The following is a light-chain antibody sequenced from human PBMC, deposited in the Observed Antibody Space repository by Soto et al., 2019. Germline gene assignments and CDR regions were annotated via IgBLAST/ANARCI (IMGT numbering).Light chain of an antibody. V-gene: IGKV1-33*01. CDR1: QDIRNY. Sequence: DIQMPQSPSSLSASVGDRVTITCQASQDIRNYLNWYQQKPGKDPNLMIYAASNLRAGVQSRFSGSGAGTEFTFTISSLQPEDIAPRYGHHYDHLPPLSFGGGTKVESK. CDR3: HHYDHLPPLS. CDR2: AAS. J-gene: IGKJ4*01.